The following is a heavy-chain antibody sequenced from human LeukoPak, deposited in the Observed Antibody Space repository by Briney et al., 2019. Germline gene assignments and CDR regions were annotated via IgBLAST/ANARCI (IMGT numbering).Heavy chain of an antibody. J-gene: IGHJ4*02. CDR2: ISAISSSST. V-gene: IGHV3-48*04. Sequence: GGSLRLSCAASGFTFSSYSMNWVRQAPGKGLEWVSYISAISSSSTYYADSVKGRFTISRDNAKNSLYLQMNSLRAEDTAVYYCARHIARDYVWGSYRGGAGFDYWGQGTLVTVSS. D-gene: IGHD3-16*02. CDR3: ARHIARDYVWGSYRGGAGFDY. CDR1: GFTFSSYS.